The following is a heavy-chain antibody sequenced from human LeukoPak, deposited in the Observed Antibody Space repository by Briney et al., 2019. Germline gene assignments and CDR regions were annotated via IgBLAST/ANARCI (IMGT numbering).Heavy chain of an antibody. J-gene: IGHJ3*02. Sequence: GGSLRLSCAASGFTVSSNYMTWVRQAPGKGLEWVSVIYSGGSTYYADSVKGRFTISRDNSKNTLYLQMNSLRAEDTAVYYCAREGANWGSSDDAFDIWGQGTMVTVSS. CDR1: GFTVSSNY. V-gene: IGHV3-66*01. CDR2: IYSGGST. CDR3: AREGANWGSSDDAFDI. D-gene: IGHD7-27*01.